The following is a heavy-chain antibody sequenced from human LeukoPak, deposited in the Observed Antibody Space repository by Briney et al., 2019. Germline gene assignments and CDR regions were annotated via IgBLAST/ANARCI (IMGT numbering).Heavy chain of an antibody. D-gene: IGHD6-13*01. Sequence: PGGSLRLSCAASGFTFSSYAMSWVRQAPGKGLEWVSAISGSGGSTYYADSVKGRFTISRDNSKNTLYPQMNSLRAEDTAVYYCAKPRYSSSLVAFDYWGQGTLVTVSS. V-gene: IGHV3-23*01. J-gene: IGHJ4*02. CDR3: AKPRYSSSLVAFDY. CDR1: GFTFSSYA. CDR2: ISGSGGST.